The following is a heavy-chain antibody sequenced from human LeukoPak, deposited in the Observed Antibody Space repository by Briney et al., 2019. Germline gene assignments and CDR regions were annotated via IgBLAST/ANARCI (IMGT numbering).Heavy chain of an antibody. V-gene: IGHV3-7*01. CDR1: GFTFSSHW. CDR2: IKQDGSEK. Sequence: GGSLRLAWAASGFTFSSHWMSWVRQTPGKGLEWVANIKQDGSEKYYVDSVKGRFTISRDNAKNSLYLLMNSLRAEDTAVYYCVEYSDGWYYPHFDYWGQGTLVTVSS. J-gene: IGHJ4*02. CDR3: VEYSDGWYYPHFDY. D-gene: IGHD6-19*01.